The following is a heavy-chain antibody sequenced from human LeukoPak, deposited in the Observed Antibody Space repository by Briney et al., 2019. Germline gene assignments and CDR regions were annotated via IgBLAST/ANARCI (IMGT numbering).Heavy chain of an antibody. D-gene: IGHD3-3*01. J-gene: IGHJ4*02. V-gene: IGHV3-23*01. CDR2: ISGTGGST. CDR3: ATRSLRFLEWIFGV. Sequence: GGSLRLSCAASGFTFSSYAMSWVRQAPGKGLEWVSGISGTGGSTYYADSVKGRFTISRDNSKNTLYLQMNSLRAEDTAVYYCATRSLRFLEWIFGVWGQGTLVTVSS. CDR1: GFTFSSYA.